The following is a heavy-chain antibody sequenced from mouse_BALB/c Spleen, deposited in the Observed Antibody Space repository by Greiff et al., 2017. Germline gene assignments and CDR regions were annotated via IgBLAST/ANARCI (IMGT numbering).Heavy chain of an antibody. J-gene: IGHJ3*01. Sequence: EVQLQESGPGLVKPSQSLSLTCTVTGYSITSDYAWNWIRQFPGNKLEWMGYISYSGSTSYNPSLKSRISITRDTSKNQFFLQLNSVTTEDTATYYCARGAYYRYTWFAYWGQGTLVTVSA. V-gene: IGHV3-2*02. CDR3: ARGAYYRYTWFAY. D-gene: IGHD2-14*01. CDR1: GYSITSDYA. CDR2: ISYSGST.